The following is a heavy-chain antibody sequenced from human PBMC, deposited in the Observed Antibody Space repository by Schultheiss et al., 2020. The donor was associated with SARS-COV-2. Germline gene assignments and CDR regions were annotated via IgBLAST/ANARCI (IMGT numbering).Heavy chain of an antibody. V-gene: IGHV3-30*03. J-gene: IGHJ6*02. Sequence: GGSLRLSCAASGFTFSSYWMHWVRQAPGKGLEWVAVISYDGSNKYYADSVKGRFTISRDNSKNTLYLQMNSLRAEDTAVYYCARDTRAYYYYYGMDVWGQGTTVTVSS. CDR3: ARDTRAYYYYYGMDV. D-gene: IGHD3-3*01. CDR2: ISYDGSNK. CDR1: GFTFSSYW.